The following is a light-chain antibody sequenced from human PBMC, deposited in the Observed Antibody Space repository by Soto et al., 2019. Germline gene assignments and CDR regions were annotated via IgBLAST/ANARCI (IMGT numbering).Light chain of an antibody. CDR2: DVS. CDR1: SSDVGGYNY. J-gene: IGLJ1*01. V-gene: IGLV2-14*01. CDR3: SSYTSSSTPPYV. Sequence: SSLPQPSPLSVAPGQAITISCPGTSSDVGGYNYVSWYQQHPGKAPKLMIYDVSNRPSGVSNRFSGSKSGNTASLTISGLQAEDEADYYCSSYTSSSTPPYVFGTGTKVTVL.